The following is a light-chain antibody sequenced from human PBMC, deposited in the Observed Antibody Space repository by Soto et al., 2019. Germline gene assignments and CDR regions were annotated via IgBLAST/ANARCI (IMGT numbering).Light chain of an antibody. CDR1: SSDVGAYNY. V-gene: IGLV2-14*01. J-gene: IGLJ1*01. Sequence: QSALTQPASVSGSHGQSITISCTGTSSDVGAYNYVSWYQQHPGEAPKFMIFDVNNRPSGVSNRFSGSKSGNTASLTISGLQAEDEADYYCTSYTSSGTYVFGTGTKLTVL. CDR3: TSYTSSGTYV. CDR2: DVN.